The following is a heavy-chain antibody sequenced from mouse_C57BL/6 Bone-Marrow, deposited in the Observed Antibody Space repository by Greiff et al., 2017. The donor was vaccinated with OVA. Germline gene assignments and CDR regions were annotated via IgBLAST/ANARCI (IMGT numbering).Heavy chain of an antibody. J-gene: IGHJ2*01. D-gene: IGHD2-4*01. CDR2: IYPRDGST. Sequence: VQVVESDAELVKPGASVKISCKVSGYTFTDHTIHWMKQRPEQGLEWIGYIYPRDGSTKYNEKFKGKATLTADKSSSTAYMQLNSLTSEDSAVDFCARRGIYYDYDGYWGQGTTLTVSS. CDR3: ARRGIYYDYDGY. V-gene: IGHV1-78*01. CDR1: GYTFTDHT.